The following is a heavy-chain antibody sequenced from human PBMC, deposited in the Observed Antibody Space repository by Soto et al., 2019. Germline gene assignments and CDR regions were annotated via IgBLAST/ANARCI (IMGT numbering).Heavy chain of an antibody. CDR1: GFTFSSYG. J-gene: IGHJ4*02. V-gene: IGHV3-33*01. CDR2: IWYDGSNK. CDR3: AREGPYDYVWGSYRYGGYYFDY. D-gene: IGHD3-16*02. Sequence: GGSLRLSCAASGFTFSSYGMHWVRQAPGKXLEWVAVIWYDGSNKYYADSVKGRFTISRDNSKNTLYLQMNSLRAEDTAVYYCAREGPYDYVWGSYRYGGYYFDYWGQGTLVTVSS.